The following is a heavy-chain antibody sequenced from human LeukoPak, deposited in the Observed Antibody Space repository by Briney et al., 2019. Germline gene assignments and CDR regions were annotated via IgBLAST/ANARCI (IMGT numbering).Heavy chain of an antibody. J-gene: IGHJ4*02. CDR1: GGSISSSSYY. D-gene: IGHD2-21*02. V-gene: IGHV4-39*07. CDR2: IHYSGST. CDR3: ARGNDFFDY. Sequence: SETLSLTCTVSGGSISSSSYYWGWIRQPPGKGLEWIGSIHYSGSTNYNPSLKSRVTISVDTSKNQFSLKLSSVTAADTAVYYCARGNDFFDYWGQGTLVTVSS.